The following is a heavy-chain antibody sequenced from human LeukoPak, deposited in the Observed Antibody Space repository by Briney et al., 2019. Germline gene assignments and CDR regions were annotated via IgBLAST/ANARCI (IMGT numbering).Heavy chain of an antibody. V-gene: IGHV3-23*01. D-gene: IGHD4-17*01. Sequence: PGGSLRLSCAASGFTFSSYAMSWVRQAPGKGLEWVSAISGSGGSTYYADSVKGRFTISRNNTKNTPYLQRNSLRAEDTAVYYCAKDSRHHAYGDWYFDYWGQGTLVTVSS. J-gene: IGHJ4*02. CDR3: AKDSRHHAYGDWYFDY. CDR2: ISGSGGST. CDR1: GFTFSSYA.